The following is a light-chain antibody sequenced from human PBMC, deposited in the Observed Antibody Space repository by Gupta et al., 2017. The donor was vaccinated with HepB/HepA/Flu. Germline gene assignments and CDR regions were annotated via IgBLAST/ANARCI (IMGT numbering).Light chain of an antibody. CDR1: QSISSY. Sequence: DIQMTQSPSSLSASVGDRVTITCRASQSISSYLNWYQQKPGKAPKLLIYAASSLQSGVPSRFSGSGSGTXFTLTIXSLQPEDFATYYCQQSYSTPFTFGXGTKVDIK. CDR3: QQSYSTPFT. V-gene: IGKV1-39*01. J-gene: IGKJ3*01. CDR2: AAS.